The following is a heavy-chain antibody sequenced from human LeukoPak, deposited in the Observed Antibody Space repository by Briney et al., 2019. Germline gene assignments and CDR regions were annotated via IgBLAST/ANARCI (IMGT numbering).Heavy chain of an antibody. CDR2: INPNSGGT. V-gene: IGHV1-2*02. J-gene: IGHJ6*03. Sequence: ASVKVSCKASGYTFTGYYMHWARQAPGQGLEWMGWINPNSGGTNYAQKFQGRVTMTRDTSISTAYMELSRLRSDDTAVYYCARESTDNYYYMDVWGKGTTVTVSS. D-gene: IGHD4-17*01. CDR3: ARESTDNYYYMDV. CDR1: GYTFTGYY.